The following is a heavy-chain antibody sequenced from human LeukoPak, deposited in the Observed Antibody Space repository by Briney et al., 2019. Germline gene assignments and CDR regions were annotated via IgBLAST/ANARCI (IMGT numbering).Heavy chain of an antibody. CDR3: ARDAYSSGLGAFDI. Sequence: GGSLRLSCAASGFTFSSYSMNWVRQAPGKGLEWVSYISSSSSTIYYADSVKGRFTISRDNAKNSLYLQMNSLRAEDTAVYYCARDAYSSGLGAFDIWGQGTMVTVSS. J-gene: IGHJ3*02. V-gene: IGHV3-48*04. D-gene: IGHD6-19*01. CDR2: ISSSSSTI. CDR1: GFTFSSYS.